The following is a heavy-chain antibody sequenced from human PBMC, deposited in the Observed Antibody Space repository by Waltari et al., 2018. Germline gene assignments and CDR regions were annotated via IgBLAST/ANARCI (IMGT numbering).Heavy chain of an antibody. V-gene: IGHV3-21*01. CDR3: ARDAVTNFDWFDP. CDR1: GFMFRDYS. CDR2: ISSSSRYI. Sequence: EVQLVGSGGGLVKPGGSLRLSCAPSGFMFRDYSMNWVRQVPGKGLEWVSTISSSSRYIYYGDSVKGRFTVSRDNAKNSLYLQMDSLRGEDTGVYYCARDAVTNFDWFDPWGQGTQVTVSS. D-gene: IGHD4-17*01. J-gene: IGHJ5*02.